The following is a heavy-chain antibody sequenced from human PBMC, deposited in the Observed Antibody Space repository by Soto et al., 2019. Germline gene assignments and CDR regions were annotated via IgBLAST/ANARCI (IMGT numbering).Heavy chain of an antibody. V-gene: IGHV4-39*01. J-gene: IGHJ6*02. Sequence: SGTLSLTCAVSGGSISSSSYDWGWIRQRPGKGLEWIGSIYYSGSSYYDPSLKSRVTISVDTSKNQFSLKLSSVTAADTAVYYCLSRGFFYYYYGMDVWGQGTTVTVSS. CDR2: IYYSGSS. CDR3: LSRGFFYYYYGMDV. D-gene: IGHD3-10*01. CDR1: GGSISSSSYD.